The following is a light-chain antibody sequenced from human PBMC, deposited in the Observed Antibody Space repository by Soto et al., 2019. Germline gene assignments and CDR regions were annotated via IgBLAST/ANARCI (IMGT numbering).Light chain of an antibody. J-gene: IGKJ1*01. V-gene: IGKV1-39*01. CDR3: QQYNSYSPWT. CDR1: QSISSY. Sequence: IQMTQSPSSLSASVGDRVTITCRASQSISSYLNWYQQKPGKAPKLLIYAASSLQTGVPSRFGGGGSGTEFTLTISGLQPDDFATYYCQQYNSYSPWTFGPGTKVDIK. CDR2: AAS.